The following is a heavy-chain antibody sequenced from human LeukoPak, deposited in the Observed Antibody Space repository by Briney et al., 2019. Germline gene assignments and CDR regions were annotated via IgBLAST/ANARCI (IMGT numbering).Heavy chain of an antibody. Sequence: SETLSLTCAVYGGSFCGYYWSRIRQPPGKGLEWIGEINHSGSTNYNPSLESRVTISVDTSKNQFSLKLSSVTAADTAVYYCARSRGVKDYWGQGTLVTVSS. J-gene: IGHJ4*02. CDR2: INHSGST. V-gene: IGHV4-34*01. CDR3: ARSRGVKDY. CDR1: GGSFCGYY. D-gene: IGHD3-10*01.